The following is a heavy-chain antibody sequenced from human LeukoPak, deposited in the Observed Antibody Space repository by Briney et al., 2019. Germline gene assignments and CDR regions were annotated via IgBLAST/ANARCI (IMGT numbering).Heavy chain of an antibody. CDR3: AIGVGGGSGSPPGAFDI. CDR2: IYYSGST. J-gene: IGHJ3*02. Sequence: SETLSLTCTVSGGSISSYYWSWIQQPPGKGLEWIGYIYYSGSTNYNPSLKSRVTISVDTSKNQFSLKLSSVTATDTAVYYCAIGVGGGSGSPPGAFDIWGQGTMVTVSS. CDR1: GGSISSYY. D-gene: IGHD3-10*01. V-gene: IGHV4-59*08.